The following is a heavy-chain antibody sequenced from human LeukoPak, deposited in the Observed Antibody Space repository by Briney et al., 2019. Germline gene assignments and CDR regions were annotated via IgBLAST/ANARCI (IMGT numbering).Heavy chain of an antibody. V-gene: IGHV1-18*01. CDR3: AREGRGVPGAIAAVKGFDY. D-gene: IGHD6-13*01. Sequence: GASVKVSCKASGYTFTSYGISWVRQAPGQGLEWMGWISAYNGNTNYAQKFQGRVTMTRDMSTSTVYMELSSLRSEDTAIYYCAREGRGVPGAIAAVKGFDYWGQGTLVTVSS. J-gene: IGHJ4*02. CDR1: GYTFTSYG. CDR2: ISAYNGNT.